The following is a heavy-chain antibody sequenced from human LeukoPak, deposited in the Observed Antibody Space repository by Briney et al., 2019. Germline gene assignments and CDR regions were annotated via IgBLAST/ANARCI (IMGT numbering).Heavy chain of an antibody. J-gene: IGHJ3*02. D-gene: IGHD6-19*01. CDR1: GYTFTGYY. V-gene: IGHV1-46*01. CDR2: INPSGGST. CDR3: AREDKIPVAGTICAFDI. Sequence: ASVKVSCKASGYTFTGYYIHWVRQAPGQGLEWMGIINPSGGSTSYAQKFQGRVTMTRDTSISAAYMELSRLRSDDTAVYYCAREDKIPVAGTICAFDIWGQGTMVTVSS.